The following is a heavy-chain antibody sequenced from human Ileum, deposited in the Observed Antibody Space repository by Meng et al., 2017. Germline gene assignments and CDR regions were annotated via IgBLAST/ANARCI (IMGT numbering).Heavy chain of an antibody. D-gene: IGHD2-2*01. CDR1: GGSISNNY. J-gene: IGHJ2*01. CDR2: IYASVST. Sequence: QVQLQQSGPVLVKASEPLSLTCHVSGGSISNNYWSWIRQPAGKGLEWIGRIYASVSTNYNPSLRTRITMSVDTSKSQFSLKLTSITAADTAVYYRVRDGSSSSGGTLWGRGTLVTVSS. V-gene: IGHV4-4*07. CDR3: VRDGSSSSGGTL.